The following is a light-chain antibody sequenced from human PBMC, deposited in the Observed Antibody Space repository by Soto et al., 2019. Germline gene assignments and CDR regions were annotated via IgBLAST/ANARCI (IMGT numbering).Light chain of an antibody. CDR3: QQYGSSPPAT. Sequence: EIVLTQSPGTLSLSPGERATLSCRASQSVSSSYLAWYQQKPGQAPRLLIYGASSRATGIPDRFSGSGSGTDFTLTISRLEPEDFALYYCQQYGSSPPATFGQGTRLEI. CDR2: GAS. CDR1: QSVSSSY. J-gene: IGKJ5*01. V-gene: IGKV3-20*01.